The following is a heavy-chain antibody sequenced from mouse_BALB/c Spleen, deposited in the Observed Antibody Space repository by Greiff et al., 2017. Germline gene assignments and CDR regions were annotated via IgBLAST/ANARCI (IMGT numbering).Heavy chain of an antibody. CDR3: ARGGLRRYFDV. Sequence: DVMLVESGGGLVKPGGSLKLSCAASGFTFSSYAMSWVRQTPEKRLEWVASISSGGSTYYPDSVKGRFTISRDNARNILYLQMSSLRSEDTAMYYCARGGLRRYFDVWGAGTTVTVSS. J-gene: IGHJ1*01. CDR1: GFTFSSYA. D-gene: IGHD2-4*01. CDR2: ISSGGST. V-gene: IGHV5-6-5*01.